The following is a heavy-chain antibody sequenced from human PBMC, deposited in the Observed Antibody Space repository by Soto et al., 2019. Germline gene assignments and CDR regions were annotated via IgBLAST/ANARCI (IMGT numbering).Heavy chain of an antibody. Sequence: EVQLVESGGGLVKPGRSLRLSCTASGFTFGDYAMSWFRQAPGKGLEWVGFIRSKAYGGTTEYAASVKGRFTISRDDSKGIAYLQMNSLKTEDTAVYYCTSLGIAAAGNWFDPWGQGTLVTVSS. CDR2: IRSKAYGGTT. J-gene: IGHJ5*02. CDR1: GFTFGDYA. CDR3: TSLGIAAAGNWFDP. V-gene: IGHV3-49*05. D-gene: IGHD6-13*01.